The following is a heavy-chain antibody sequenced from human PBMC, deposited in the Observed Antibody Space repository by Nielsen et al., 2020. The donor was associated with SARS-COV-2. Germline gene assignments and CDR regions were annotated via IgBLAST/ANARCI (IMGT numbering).Heavy chain of an antibody. CDR1: GGSISSHS. J-gene: IGHJ2*01. V-gene: IGHV4-59*11. D-gene: IGHD5-12*01. CDR3: ARLGYPGWYFDL. Sequence: SETLSLTCTVSGGSISSHSWNWIRQPPGKGLEWIGYIYKSGSTEYNPSLKSRVTISVDTSKNQFSLKLSSVTAADTAVYYCARLGYPGWYFDLWGRGTLVTVSS. CDR2: IYKSGST.